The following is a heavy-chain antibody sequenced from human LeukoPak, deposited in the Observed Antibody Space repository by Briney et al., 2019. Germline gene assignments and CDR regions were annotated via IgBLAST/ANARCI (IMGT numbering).Heavy chain of an antibody. D-gene: IGHD3-9*01. CDR3: ASADYDMAFDI. V-gene: IGHV4-31*03. J-gene: IGHJ3*02. CDR1: GGSISSGGYY. CDR2: IYYSGST. Sequence: SQTLSLTCTVSGGSISSGGYYWSWIRQHPGKGLEWIGYIYYSGSTDYNPSLKSRFTMSVDTSKNQFTLKLSSVTAADTAVYYCASADYDMAFDIWGQGTMVTVSS.